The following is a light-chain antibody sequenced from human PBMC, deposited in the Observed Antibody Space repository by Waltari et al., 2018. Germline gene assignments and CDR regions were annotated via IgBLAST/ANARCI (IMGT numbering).Light chain of an antibody. J-gene: IGKJ1*01. CDR3: QHYVRLPAT. CDR2: GAF. CDR1: QGVSRS. V-gene: IGKV3-20*01. Sequence: LSCRASQGVSRSLAWYQQKAVEAPRLLIYGAFNRATGIPDRFSGSGSGTDFSLTISRLEPEDFAVYYCQHYVRLPATFGQGTKVEIK.